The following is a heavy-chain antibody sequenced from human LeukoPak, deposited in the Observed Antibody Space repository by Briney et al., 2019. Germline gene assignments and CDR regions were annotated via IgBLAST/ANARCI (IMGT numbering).Heavy chain of an antibody. CDR2: IYYRVTS. Sequence: SETLSLTCTVSGESISGFYWTWIRQPPGKGLEWIGYIYYRVTSDYNPSLKSRVTMSVDMSTRQISLKLSSVTAADTAVYYCARAVGGDGSGSLWGPGTLVTVSS. CDR3: ARAVGGDGSGSL. D-gene: IGHD3-10*01. CDR1: GESISGFY. J-gene: IGHJ4*02. V-gene: IGHV4-59*01.